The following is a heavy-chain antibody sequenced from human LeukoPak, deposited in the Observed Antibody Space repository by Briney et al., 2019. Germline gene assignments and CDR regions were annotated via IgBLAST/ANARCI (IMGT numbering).Heavy chain of an antibody. D-gene: IGHD3-22*01. J-gene: IGHJ4*02. Sequence: SETLSHTCAVYGGSFSGYYWSWIRQPPGKGLEWIGEINHSGSTNYNPSLKSRVTISVDTSKNQFSLKLSSVTAADTAVYYCAYNHSSGYGTFDYWGQGTLVTVSS. V-gene: IGHV4-34*01. CDR3: AYNHSSGYGTFDY. CDR2: INHSGST. CDR1: GGSFSGYY.